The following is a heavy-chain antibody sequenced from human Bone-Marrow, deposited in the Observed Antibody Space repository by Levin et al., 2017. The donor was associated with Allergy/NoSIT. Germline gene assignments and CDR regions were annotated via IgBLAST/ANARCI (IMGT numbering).Heavy chain of an antibody. CDR1: GFTFSSYA. CDR2: ISGSGGST. Sequence: PSETLSLTCAASGFTFSSYAMSWVRQAPGKGLEWVSAISGSGGSTYYADSVKGRFTISRDNSKNTLYLQMNSLRAEDTAVYYCAKESSGWTGGPWYFDLWGRGTLVTVSS. J-gene: IGHJ2*01. V-gene: IGHV3-23*01. CDR3: AKESSGWTGGPWYFDL. D-gene: IGHD6-19*01.